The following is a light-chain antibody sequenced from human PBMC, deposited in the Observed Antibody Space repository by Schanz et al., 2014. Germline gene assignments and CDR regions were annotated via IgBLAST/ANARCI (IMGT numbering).Light chain of an antibody. J-gene: IGKJ1*01. CDR3: QQYTNYSPT. V-gene: IGKV1-5*01. CDR2: DAS. CDR1: QSISYW. Sequence: GDRVTITCRASQSISYWLAWYQQKPGKAPKLLMFDASRLESGVPARFSGSGSGTDFTLTISSLQPDDIATYYCQQYTNYSPTFGQGTKVEI.